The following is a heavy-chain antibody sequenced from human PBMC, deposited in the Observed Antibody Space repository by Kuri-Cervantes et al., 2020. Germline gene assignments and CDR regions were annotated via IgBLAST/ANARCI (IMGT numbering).Heavy chain of an antibody. J-gene: IGHJ5*02. V-gene: IGHV4-39*01. CDR2: IYYSGST. Sequence: SETLSLTCTVSGGSISSSSYYWGWIRQPPGKGLEWIGSIYYSGSTYYNPSLKRRVTISVDTSKNQFSLKLSSVTAADTAVYYCARRGHDYVWGSYRYLYNWFDPWGQGTLVTVSS. CDR3: ARRGHDYVWGSYRYLYNWFDP. CDR1: GGSISSSSYY. D-gene: IGHD3-16*02.